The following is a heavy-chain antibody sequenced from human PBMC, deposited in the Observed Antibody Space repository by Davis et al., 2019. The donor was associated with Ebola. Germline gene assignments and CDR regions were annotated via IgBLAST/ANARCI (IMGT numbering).Heavy chain of an antibody. CDR1: GFTFSSYA. J-gene: IGHJ6*02. V-gene: IGHV3-23*01. CDR2: ISGSGGST. CDR3: AKDRGQQQLVLYYYYGMDV. D-gene: IGHD6-13*01. Sequence: GGPLRLSCAASGFTFSSYAMSWVRQAPGKGLEWVSAISGSGGSTYYADSVKGRFTISRDNSKNTLYLQMNSLRAEDTAVYYCAKDRGQQQLVLYYYYGMDVWGQGTTVTVSS.